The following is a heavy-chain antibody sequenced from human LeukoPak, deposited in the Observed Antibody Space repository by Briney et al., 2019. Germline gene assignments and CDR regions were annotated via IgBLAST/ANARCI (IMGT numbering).Heavy chain of an antibody. CDR1: GGSISSYY. Sequence: PSETLSLTCTVSGGSISSYYWSWIRQPPGKGLEWIGYIYYSGSTNYNPSLKSRVTISVDTSKNQFSLKLSSVTAADTAVYYCARAAIIAYYMDVWGKGTTVTVSS. V-gene: IGHV4-59*01. CDR3: ARAAIIAYYMDV. J-gene: IGHJ6*03. CDR2: IYYSGST. D-gene: IGHD2-21*01.